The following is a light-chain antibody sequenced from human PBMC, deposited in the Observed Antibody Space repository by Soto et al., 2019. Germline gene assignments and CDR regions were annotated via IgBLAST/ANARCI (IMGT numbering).Light chain of an antibody. CDR1: QSVYNNY. Sequence: EIFLTQSPFTLSLYPFEIATLSCRARQSVYNNYLAWYQHKPGQAPRLLIYAASGRATGIPDRFSGSGSGTDFTLTISRLEPEDFAVYYCQPYGTSSWTFGQGTKVDIK. V-gene: IGKV3-20*01. CDR2: AAS. J-gene: IGKJ1*01. CDR3: QPYGTSSWT.